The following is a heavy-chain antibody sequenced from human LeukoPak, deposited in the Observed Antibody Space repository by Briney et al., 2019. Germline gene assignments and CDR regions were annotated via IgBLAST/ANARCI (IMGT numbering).Heavy chain of an antibody. D-gene: IGHD6-19*01. CDR2: ISSSSSYI. CDR1: GFTFSSYS. J-gene: IGHJ4*02. V-gene: IGHV3-21*01. Sequence: PGGSLRLSCAASGFTFSSYSMNWVRQAPGEGLEWVSSISSSSSYIYYADSVKGRFTISRDNAKNSLYLQMNSLRAEDTALYYCARDLSSGWYYLDYWGQGTLVTVSS. CDR3: ARDLSSGWYYLDY.